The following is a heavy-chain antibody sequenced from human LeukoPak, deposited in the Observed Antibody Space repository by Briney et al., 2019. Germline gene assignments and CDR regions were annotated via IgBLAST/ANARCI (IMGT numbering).Heavy chain of an antibody. CDR3: ARGNVVVVAATIGFWFDP. J-gene: IGHJ5*02. Sequence: SETLSLTCSVSGGSISSYYWSWIRQPPGKGLEWIGYIYYSGSTYYNPSLKSRVTISVDTSKNQFSLKLSSVTAADTAVYYCARGNVVVVAATIGFWFDPWGQGTLVTVSS. CDR2: IYYSGST. CDR1: GGSISSYY. V-gene: IGHV4-59*12. D-gene: IGHD2-15*01.